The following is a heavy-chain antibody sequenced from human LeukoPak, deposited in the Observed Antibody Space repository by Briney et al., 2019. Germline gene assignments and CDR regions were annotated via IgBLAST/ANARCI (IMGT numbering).Heavy chain of an antibody. CDR1: GFTFSSYE. J-gene: IGHJ4*02. CDR2: ISSSGSTI. Sequence: PGGSLRLSCAASGFTFSSYEMNWVRQAPGKGLEWVSYISSSGSTIYYADSVKGRFTISRDNAKNSLYLEMNSLRAEDTAVYYCARTYYDFWSGYYSHEGNPFDYWGQGTLVTVSS. CDR3: ARTYYDFWSGYYSHEGNPFDY. D-gene: IGHD3-3*01. V-gene: IGHV3-48*03.